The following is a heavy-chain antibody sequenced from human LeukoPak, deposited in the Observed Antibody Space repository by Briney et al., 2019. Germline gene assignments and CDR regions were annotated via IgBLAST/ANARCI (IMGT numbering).Heavy chain of an antibody. J-gene: IGHJ6*03. Sequence: SETLSLTCTVSGGSISSGSYYWSWIRQPAGKGLEWIGRIYTSGSANCNPSLKSRVTISVDTSKNQFSLKLSSVTAADMAVYYCARDVPRFCSGGSCYSSGGNYYYYYMDVWGKGTTVTISS. D-gene: IGHD2-15*01. V-gene: IGHV4-61*02. CDR1: GGSISSGSYY. CDR2: IYTSGSA. CDR3: ARDVPRFCSGGSCYSSGGNYYYYYMDV.